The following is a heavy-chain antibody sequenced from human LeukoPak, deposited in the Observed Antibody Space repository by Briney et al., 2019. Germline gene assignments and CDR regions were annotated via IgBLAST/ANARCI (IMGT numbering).Heavy chain of an antibody. CDR1: GFTFSSYA. Sequence: GGSLRLSCAASGFTFSSYAMHWVRQAPGKGLEWVAVISYDGSNKYYADSVKGRFTISRDNSKNTLYLQMNGLRAEDTAVYYCARVIRLGATWALGYWGQGTLVTVSS. CDR3: ARVIRLGATWALGY. V-gene: IGHV3-30-3*01. CDR2: ISYDGSNK. J-gene: IGHJ4*02. D-gene: IGHD1-26*01.